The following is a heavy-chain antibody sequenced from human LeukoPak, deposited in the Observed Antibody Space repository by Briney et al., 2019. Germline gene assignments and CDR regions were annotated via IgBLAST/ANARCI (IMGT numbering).Heavy chain of an antibody. CDR2: IYYSGST. CDR1: GGSISSYY. D-gene: IGHD3-10*01. Sequence: SETLSLTCTVSGGSISSYYWSWIRQPPGKGLEWIGYIYYSGSTNYNPSLKSRVTISVDTSKNQFSLKLSSVTAADTAVYYCARVRGPLYYGMDVWGQGTTVTVSS. J-gene: IGHJ6*02. CDR3: ARVRGPLYYGMDV. V-gene: IGHV4-59*12.